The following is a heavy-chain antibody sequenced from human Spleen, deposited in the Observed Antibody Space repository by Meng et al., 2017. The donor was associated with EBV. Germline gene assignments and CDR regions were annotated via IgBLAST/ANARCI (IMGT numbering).Heavy chain of an antibody. J-gene: IGHJ4*02. CDR2: IYYSGST. CDR3: ARGDNGDSYFDY. D-gene: IGHD4-17*01. Sequence: QVRLQESGPGLVKPSGTLSLTCAVSGGSIRGSNWWSWVRQPPGKGLEWIGEIYYSGSTNYSPSLKSRVTISVDKSKNQFSLELTSVTAADTAVYYCARGDNGDSYFDYWGQGTLVTVSS. V-gene: IGHV4-4*02. CDR1: GGSIRGSNW.